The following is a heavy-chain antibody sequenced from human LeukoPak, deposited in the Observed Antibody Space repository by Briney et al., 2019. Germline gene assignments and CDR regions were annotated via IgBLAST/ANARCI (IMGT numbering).Heavy chain of an antibody. CDR2: ISGSGGST. D-gene: IGHD6-19*01. CDR1: GFTFSSYA. Sequence: GGALRLSWSASGFTFSSYAMSWVRQAPGKGPGGVSAISGSGGSTYYADSVKGRFTISRDNSKNTLYLQMNSLRAEDTAVYYCAKDPVAVAEFDYWGQGTLVTVSS. CDR3: AKDPVAVAEFDY. V-gene: IGHV3-23*01. J-gene: IGHJ4*02.